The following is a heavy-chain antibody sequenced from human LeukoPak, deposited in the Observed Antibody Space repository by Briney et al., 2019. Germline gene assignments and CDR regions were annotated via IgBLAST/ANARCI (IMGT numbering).Heavy chain of an antibody. J-gene: IGHJ6*03. CDR1: GGSISSTSYY. CDR2: IYYSGST. Sequence: SETLSLTCTVSGGSISSTSYYWGWIRQPPGKRLGWIGSIYYSGSTYYNPSLRSRVTISVDTSRNQFSLKLTSVTAADTGVYYCAMQRGYYYHMDVWGNGTTVTVSS. D-gene: IGHD6-25*01. CDR3: AMQRGYYYHMDV. V-gene: IGHV4-39*01.